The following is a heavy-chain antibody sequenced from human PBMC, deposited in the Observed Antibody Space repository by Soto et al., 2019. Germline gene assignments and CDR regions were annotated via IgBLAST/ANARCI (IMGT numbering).Heavy chain of an antibody. J-gene: IGHJ5*02. V-gene: IGHV4-34*01. CDR3: ARIVTGDFWSGYPQLVLLDP. D-gene: IGHD3-3*01. CDR1: GGSFSGYY. Sequence: SETLSLTCAVYGGSFSGYYWSWIRQPPGKGLEWIGEINHSGSTNYNPSLKSRVTISVDTSKNQFSLKLSSVTAADTAVYYCARIVTGDFWSGYPQLVLLDPWGQGTLVTVSS. CDR2: INHSGST.